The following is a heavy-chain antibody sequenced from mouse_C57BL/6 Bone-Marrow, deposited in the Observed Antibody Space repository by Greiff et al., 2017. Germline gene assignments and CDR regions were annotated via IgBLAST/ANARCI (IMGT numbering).Heavy chain of an antibody. D-gene: IGHD2-1*01. V-gene: IGHV1-5*01. Sequence: EVQLQQSGTVLARPGASVKMSCKTSGYTFTSYWMNWVKQRPGKGLEWRGAIYPGNSDTSYNQKFKGKAKLTAVTSASNAYMEVSSLTNEDSAVYYCTREVYGNYDYFDYWGQGTTLTVSS. CDR3: TREVYGNYDYFDY. CDR1: GYTFTSYW. J-gene: IGHJ2*01. CDR2: IYPGNSDT.